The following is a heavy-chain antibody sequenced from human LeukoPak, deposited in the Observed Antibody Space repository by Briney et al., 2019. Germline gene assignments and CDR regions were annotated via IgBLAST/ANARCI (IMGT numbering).Heavy chain of an antibody. CDR3: ARGGSEMDY. Sequence: QAGGSLRLSCAASGFTFSNYWMTWVRQAPGKGLEWVANIKQDGSERNYVDSVKGRFTISRDNAKNPLYVQMNSLKVEDTAVYYCARGGSEMDYWGQGTLVTVSS. J-gene: IGHJ4*02. D-gene: IGHD3-10*01. CDR2: IKQDGSER. CDR1: GFTFSNYW. V-gene: IGHV3-7*01.